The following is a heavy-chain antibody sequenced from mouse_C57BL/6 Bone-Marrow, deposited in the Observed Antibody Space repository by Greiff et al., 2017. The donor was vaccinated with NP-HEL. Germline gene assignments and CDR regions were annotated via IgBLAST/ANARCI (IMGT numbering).Heavy chain of an antibody. V-gene: IGHV14-4*01. CDR2: IDPENGDT. J-gene: IGHJ3*01. Sequence: EVQLQQSGAELVRPGASVKLSCTASGFNIKDDYMHWVKQRPEQGLEWIGWIDPENGDTEYASKFQGKATITADTSSNTAYLQLSSLTSEDTAVYYCTTVTTVEGFAYWGQGTLVTVSA. CDR1: GFNIKDDY. D-gene: IGHD1-1*01. CDR3: TTVTTVEGFAY.